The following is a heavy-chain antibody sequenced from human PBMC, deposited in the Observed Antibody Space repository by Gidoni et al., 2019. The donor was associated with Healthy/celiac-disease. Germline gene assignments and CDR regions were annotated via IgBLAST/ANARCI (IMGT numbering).Heavy chain of an antibody. D-gene: IGHD6-13*01. CDR1: GFTFSSYW. J-gene: IGHJ3*02. CDR3: ARGSSSRADGLDAFDI. CDR2: INSDGSST. V-gene: IGHV3-74*01. Sequence: EVQLVESGGGLVQPGGSLRLSCAASGFTFSSYWMHWARQAPGKGLVWVSRINSDGSSTSYADSVKGRFTISRDNAKNTLYLQMNSLRAEDTAVYYCARGSSSRADGLDAFDIWGQGTMVTVSS.